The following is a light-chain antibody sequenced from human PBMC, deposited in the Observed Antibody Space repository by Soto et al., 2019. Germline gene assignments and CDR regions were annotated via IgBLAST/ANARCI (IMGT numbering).Light chain of an antibody. CDR1: QSLLHSDGNNY. V-gene: IGKV2-28*01. CDR2: LGS. J-gene: IGKJ4*01. CDR3: MQALQTPT. Sequence: EIVMTQSPLSLPVTPGEPASISCRSSQSLLHSDGNNYMGWYLQKPGHSPQLLIYLGSNRASGVPDRFSGSGSRTDFTLKISRVEAEDVGVYYCMQALQTPTFGGGTKVEIK.